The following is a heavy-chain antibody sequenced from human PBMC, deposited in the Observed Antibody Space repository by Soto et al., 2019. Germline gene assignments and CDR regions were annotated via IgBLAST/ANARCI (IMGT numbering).Heavy chain of an antibody. Sequence: QEQLVQSGAEVKKPGASVKVSCKTSGYTFTDYDINWVRQATGQGLEWIGWMNPNSGETGYAQKFHGRVTMTRIASLSTAYLELSSLRSEDTAVYYCARVAVAVRPRWYNWFDPWRQGTLVTVSS. CDR2: MNPNSGET. V-gene: IGHV1-8*01. CDR3: ARVAVAVRPRWYNWFDP. D-gene: IGHD6-19*01. J-gene: IGHJ5*02. CDR1: GYTFTDYD.